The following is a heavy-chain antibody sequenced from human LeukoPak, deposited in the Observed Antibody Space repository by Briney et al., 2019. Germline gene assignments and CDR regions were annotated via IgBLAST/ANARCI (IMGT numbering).Heavy chain of an antibody. CDR2: IYYTATT. Sequence: SETLSLTCTVSGGSISGFSWSWIRQPPGKGLEWIGYIYYTATTNYNPSLKSRVTMSVDTSKNQFSLKLTSVTAADTAVYYCARLRVAMAGLGYWGQGALVTFSS. D-gene: IGHD6-19*01. CDR3: ARLRVAMAGLGY. CDR1: GGSISGFS. V-gene: IGHV4-59*08. J-gene: IGHJ4*02.